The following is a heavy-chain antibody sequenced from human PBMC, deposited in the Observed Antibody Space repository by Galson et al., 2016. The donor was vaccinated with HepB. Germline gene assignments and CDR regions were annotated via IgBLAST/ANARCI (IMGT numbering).Heavy chain of an antibody. CDR2: VYYSGDI. Sequence: ETLSLTCTVSGDSIISSSFWTWIRQPPGKGLEWIGTVYYSGDIKYSPSLESRVTMSVDTSKNQFSLNLTSVTAADTAVYYCARREAFGCGSNSCFRLDPWGRGTLVVVSS. V-gene: IGHV4-59*08. CDR1: GDSIISSSF. D-gene: IGHD2-2*01. J-gene: IGHJ5*02. CDR3: ARREAFGCGSNSCFRLDP.